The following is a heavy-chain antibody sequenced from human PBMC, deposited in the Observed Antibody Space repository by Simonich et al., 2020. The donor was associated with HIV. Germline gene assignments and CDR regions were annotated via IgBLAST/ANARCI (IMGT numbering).Heavy chain of an antibody. D-gene: IGHD6-13*01. Sequence: QVQLVQSGAEVKKPGASVKVSCKASGYTFTSYYMHWVRQAPGQGLEWMGISNPSGGSTSYAQKYQGRVTMTRDTSTSTVYKELSSLRSEDAAVYYCARDLITAAGSGPFDYWGQGTLVTVSS. CDR2: SNPSGGST. V-gene: IGHV1-46*01. J-gene: IGHJ4*02. CDR1: GYTFTSYY. CDR3: ARDLITAAGSGPFDY.